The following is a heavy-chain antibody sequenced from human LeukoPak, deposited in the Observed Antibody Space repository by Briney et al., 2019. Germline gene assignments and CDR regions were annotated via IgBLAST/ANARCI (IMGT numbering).Heavy chain of an antibody. D-gene: IGHD6-19*01. CDR3: ARDMYSSGGAFDI. J-gene: IGHJ3*02. CDR1: GGSISSSSYY. Sequence: SETLSLTCTVSGGSISSSSYYWGWIRQPPGKGLEWIGSIYYSGSTYYNPSLKSRVTISVDTSKNQFSLKLSSVTAADTAVYYCARDMYSSGGAFDIWGQGTMVTVSS. CDR2: IYYSGST. V-gene: IGHV4-39*07.